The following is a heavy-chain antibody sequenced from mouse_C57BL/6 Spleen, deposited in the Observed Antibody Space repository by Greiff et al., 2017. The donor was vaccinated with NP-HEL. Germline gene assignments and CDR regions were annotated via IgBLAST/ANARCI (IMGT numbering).Heavy chain of an antibody. D-gene: IGHD1-1*01. V-gene: IGHV14-1*01. CDR3: TTPMGYYGSSSFAY. CDR1: GFNIRDYY. Sequence: VQLQQSGAELVRPGASVKLSCTASGFNIRDYYMHWVKQRPEQGLEWIGRIDPEDGDTEYAPKFQGKATMTADTSSNTAYLQLSSLTSEDTAVYYCTTPMGYYGSSSFAYWGQGTLVTVSA. J-gene: IGHJ3*01. CDR2: IDPEDGDT.